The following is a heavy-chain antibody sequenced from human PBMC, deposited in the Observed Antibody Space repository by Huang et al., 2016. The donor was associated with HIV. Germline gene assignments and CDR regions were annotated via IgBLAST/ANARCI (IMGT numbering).Heavy chain of an antibody. J-gene: IGHJ5*02. CDR1: GGSVSSTNYY. V-gene: IGHV4-39*01. Sequence: QLQLQESGPGLVKPSEPLSLTCTVSGGSVSSTNYYWGCIRPPPGTGLEWIGTIHYTGRTYYNPSLKGRVTIAVDTSKNQCYLKVTSVTAADTALYDCVRPPGSGILGGWFDPWGQGALVTVSS. CDR3: VRPPGSGILGGWFDP. CDR2: IHYTGRT. D-gene: IGHD3-10*01.